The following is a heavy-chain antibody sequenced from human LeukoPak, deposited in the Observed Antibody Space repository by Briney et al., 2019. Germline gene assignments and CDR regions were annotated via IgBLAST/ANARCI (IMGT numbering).Heavy chain of an antibody. D-gene: IGHD6-19*01. Sequence: PGGPLRLSCTASGFTFGDYLMSWFRQAPGKGLEWIGFISGGTTEYAASVKGRFTISRDDSTSIAYLQMNSLTTEDTAVYYCSRGSGWLSVYWGQGTLVTVPS. J-gene: IGHJ4*02. CDR1: GFTFGDYL. CDR3: SRGSGWLSVY. CDR2: ISGGTT. V-gene: IGHV3-49*03.